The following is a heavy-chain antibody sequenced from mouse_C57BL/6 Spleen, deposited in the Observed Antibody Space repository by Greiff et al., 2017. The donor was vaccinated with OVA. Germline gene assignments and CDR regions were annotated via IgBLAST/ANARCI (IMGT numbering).Heavy chain of an antibody. Sequence: QVQLQQSGAELVRPGSSVKLSCKASGYTFTSYWMHWVKQRPIQGLEWIGNIDPSDSETHYNQKFKDKATLTVDKSSSTAYMQLSSLTSEDSAVYYCAIYYDYDGGFDVWGTGTTVTVSS. CDR2: IDPSDSET. CDR1: GYTFTSYW. V-gene: IGHV1-52*01. D-gene: IGHD2-4*01. CDR3: AIYYDYDGGFDV. J-gene: IGHJ1*03.